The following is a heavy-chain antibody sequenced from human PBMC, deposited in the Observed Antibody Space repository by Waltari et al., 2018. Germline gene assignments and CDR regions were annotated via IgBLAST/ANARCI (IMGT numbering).Heavy chain of an antibody. CDR1: GFTFSSYW. D-gene: IGHD5-12*01. J-gene: IGHJ4*02. CDR3: ARARGGYDFDY. CDR2: IKQDGSEK. Sequence: EVQLVESGGGLVQPGGSLRLSCAASGFTFSSYWMSWVRQAPGKGLEWVANIKQDGSEKYYVDSVKGRFTISRDNAKNSLYLQMKSLRAEDTAVYYCARARGGYDFDYWGQGTLVTVSS. V-gene: IGHV3-7*03.